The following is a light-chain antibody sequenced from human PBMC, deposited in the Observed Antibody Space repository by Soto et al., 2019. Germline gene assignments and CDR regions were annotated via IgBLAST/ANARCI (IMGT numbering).Light chain of an antibody. CDR1: SSDVGCYNF. V-gene: IGLV2-14*01. Sequence: QSVLTQPASVSGSPGQSITISCTGTSSDVGCYNFVSWYQQHPDKAPKLMIYDVTNRPSGVSNRFSGSKSGNTASLTISGLQAEDEADYYCSSYTSISTYVFGTGTKSPS. J-gene: IGLJ1*01. CDR3: SSYTSISTYV. CDR2: DVT.